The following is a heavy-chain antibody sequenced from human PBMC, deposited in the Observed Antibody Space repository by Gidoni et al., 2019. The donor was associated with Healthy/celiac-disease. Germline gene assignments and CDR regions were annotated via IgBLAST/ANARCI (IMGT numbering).Heavy chain of an antibody. V-gene: IGHV1-3*01. CDR3: AREKSSS. D-gene: IGHD6-13*01. CDR1: EYTFTSYA. Sequence: QVQLVHSGAEVNKPGASVKSSCKASEYTFTSYAMHWVRQAPGQRLEWMGWINAGNGNTKYSQKFQGRVNITRDTSASTDYMELSSLRSEDTAVYYCAREKSSSWGQGTMVTVSS. J-gene: IGHJ4*02. CDR2: INAGNGNT.